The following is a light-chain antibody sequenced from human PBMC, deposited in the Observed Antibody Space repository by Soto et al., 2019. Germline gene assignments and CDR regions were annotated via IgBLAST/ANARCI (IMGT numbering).Light chain of an antibody. Sequence: DIQMTQSPCSLSASVGDSVTITCRASQNINTYLNWYQQKSGKGPKLLILTTSNLQGGVPSRFSGSGAGTDFTLTINXLQPEDFATYYCHQSNSAPQTFGQGTKVDIK. V-gene: IGKV1-39*01. CDR2: TTS. J-gene: IGKJ1*01. CDR3: HQSNSAPQT. CDR1: QNINTY.